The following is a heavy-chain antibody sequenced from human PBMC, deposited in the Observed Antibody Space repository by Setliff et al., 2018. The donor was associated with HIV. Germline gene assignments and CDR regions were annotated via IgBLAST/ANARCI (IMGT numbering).Heavy chain of an antibody. J-gene: IGHJ6*03. V-gene: IGHV4-39*01. Sequence: PSETLSLTCTVSGGSISSSSYYWGWIRQPPGKGLEWIGSIYYSGSTYYNPSLKSRVTISVDTSKNQFSLKLSSVTAADTAVYYCARHWLPHYYGSGSTFPYYMDVWGKGTTVTVSS. D-gene: IGHD3-10*01. CDR2: IYYSGST. CDR1: GGSISSSSYY. CDR3: ARHWLPHYYGSGSTFPYYMDV.